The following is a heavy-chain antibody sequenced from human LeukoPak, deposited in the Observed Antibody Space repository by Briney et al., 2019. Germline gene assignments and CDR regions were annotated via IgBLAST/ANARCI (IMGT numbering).Heavy chain of an antibody. CDR3: ARDLDHCGGSCYSRYYAMDV. D-gene: IGHD2-15*01. J-gene: IGHJ6*02. CDR1: GYTFTSYY. CDR2: INPSGGST. Sequence: ASVKVSCKASGYTFTSYYMHWVRQAPGQGLEWMGIINPSGGSTSYAQKFQGRVTMTRDTSTSTVYMELSSLRSEDTAVYYCARDLDHCGGSCYSRYYAMDVWGQGTTVTVSS. V-gene: IGHV1-46*01.